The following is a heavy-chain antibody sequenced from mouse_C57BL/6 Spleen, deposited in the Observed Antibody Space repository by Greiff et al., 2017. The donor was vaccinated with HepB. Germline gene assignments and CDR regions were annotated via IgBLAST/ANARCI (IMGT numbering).Heavy chain of an antibody. Sequence: VQLQQSGAELVKPGASVKISCKASGYAFSSYWMNWVKQRPGKGLEWIGQIYPGDGDTNYNEKFKGKATLTADKSSSTAYMQLSSLTSEDSAVYFCAPYYYGSSPFAYWGQGTLVTVSA. CDR1: GYAFSSYW. J-gene: IGHJ3*01. V-gene: IGHV1-80*01. D-gene: IGHD1-1*01. CDR2: IYPGDGDT. CDR3: APYYYGSSPFAY.